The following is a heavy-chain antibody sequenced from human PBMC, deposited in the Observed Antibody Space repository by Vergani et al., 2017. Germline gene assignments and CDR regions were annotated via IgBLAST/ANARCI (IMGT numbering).Heavy chain of an antibody. D-gene: IGHD3-9*01. J-gene: IGHJ4*02. Sequence: QVQVVQSGAEVKKSGASVKVFCKTSGYTFSNYYMHWVRQAPGRGLEWMGIINPSGGHTNYAQKFQGRVTMTRDTSTSTVYMELSSLRSEDTAIYYCARGDYGILTGYRYWGQGTLVTVSA. CDR2: INPSGGHT. CDR1: GYTFSNYY. V-gene: IGHV1-46*03. CDR3: ARGDYGILTGYRY.